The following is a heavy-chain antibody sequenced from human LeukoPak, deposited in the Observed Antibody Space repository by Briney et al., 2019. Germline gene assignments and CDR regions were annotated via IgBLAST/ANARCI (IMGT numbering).Heavy chain of an antibody. V-gene: IGHV3-23*01. Sequence: GGSLRLSCAASGFTFSNYAMNWVRQAPGKGLEWVSSITGSNGGTYYADSVKGRFTISRDNSKNTLYLQMNSLRAEDTAVYYCAKTVAGSFYFDYWGQGTLVTVSS. J-gene: IGHJ4*02. CDR2: ITGSNGGT. D-gene: IGHD6-19*01. CDR3: AKTVAGSFYFDY. CDR1: GFTFSNYA.